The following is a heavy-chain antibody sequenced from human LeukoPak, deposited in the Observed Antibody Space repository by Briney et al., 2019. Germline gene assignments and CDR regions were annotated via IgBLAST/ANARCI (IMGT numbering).Heavy chain of an antibody. J-gene: IGHJ5*02. Sequence: SETLSLTCTVSGGSISSYYWSWIRQPAGKGLEWIGRICTSGSTNYNPSLKSRVTMSVDTSKNQFSLKLSSVTAADTAVYYCVRDGSSSWYGWFDPWGQGTLVTVSS. V-gene: IGHV4-4*07. CDR1: GGSISSYY. D-gene: IGHD6-13*01. CDR2: ICTSGST. CDR3: VRDGSSSWYGWFDP.